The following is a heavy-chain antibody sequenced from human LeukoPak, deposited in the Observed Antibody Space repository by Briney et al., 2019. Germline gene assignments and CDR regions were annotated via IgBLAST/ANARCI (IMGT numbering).Heavy chain of an antibody. D-gene: IGHD2-2*01. Sequence: GGSLRLSCAASGFTFSNYAMSWVRQAPGKGLEWVSVISGSGDTTDYADSVKGRFTISRDNSKNTLYLQMNSLRAEDTAVYYCSKLRSSVPAAAYNDWGQGILVTVSS. J-gene: IGHJ4*02. CDR3: SKLRSSVPAAAYND. CDR1: GFTFSNYA. V-gene: IGHV3-23*01. CDR2: ISGSGDTT.